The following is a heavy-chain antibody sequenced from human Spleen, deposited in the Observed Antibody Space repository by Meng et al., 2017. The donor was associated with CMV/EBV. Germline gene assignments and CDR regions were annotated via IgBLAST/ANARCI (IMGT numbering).Heavy chain of an antibody. D-gene: IGHD2-2*01. CDR2: ISGSGDST. J-gene: IGHJ6*02. Sequence: GESLKISCAASGLTFDDYGMSWVRQAPGKGLEWVSVISGSGDSTHYADSVKGRFTISRDNAKNSLYLQMNSLRAEDTAVYYCALLVVPAAYYGMDVWGQGTTVTVSS. CDR1: GLTFDDYG. V-gene: IGHV3-23*01. CDR3: ALLVVPAAYYGMDV.